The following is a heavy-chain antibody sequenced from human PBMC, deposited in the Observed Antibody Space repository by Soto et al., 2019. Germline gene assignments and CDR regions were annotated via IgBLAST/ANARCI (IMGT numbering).Heavy chain of an antibody. Sequence: EVQLVESGGGVVQPGGSLRLSCAAAGFTFSTFSMNWVRQAPGRGLEWIAYFGGDSRPISYADSVKGRFTISRDNAKNSLYLQMDSLRDEDTAVDYCARDLGLAFDYWGQGTLVTVSS. D-gene: IGHD5-12*01. CDR1: GFTFSTFS. CDR2: FGGDSRPI. CDR3: ARDLGLAFDY. J-gene: IGHJ4*02. V-gene: IGHV3-48*02.